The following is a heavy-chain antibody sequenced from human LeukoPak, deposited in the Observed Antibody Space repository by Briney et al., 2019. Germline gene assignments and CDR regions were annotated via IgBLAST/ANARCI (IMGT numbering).Heavy chain of an antibody. CDR1: GGTSSSYA. V-gene: IGHV1-69*04. CDR2: IIPILGIA. CDR3: ASHSSGWYPPHDAFDI. J-gene: IGHJ3*02. Sequence: SVKVSCKASGGTSSSYAISWVRQAPGQGLEWMGRIIPILGIANYAQKFQGRVTITADKSTSTAYMELSSLRSEDTAVYYCASHSSGWYPPHDAFDIWGQGTMVTVSS. D-gene: IGHD6-19*01.